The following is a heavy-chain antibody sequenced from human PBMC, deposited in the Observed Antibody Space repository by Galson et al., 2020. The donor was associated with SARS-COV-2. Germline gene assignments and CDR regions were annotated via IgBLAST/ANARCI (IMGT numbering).Heavy chain of an antibody. CDR1: GFTFSSYG. J-gene: IGHJ4*02. Sequence: GESLKISCAASGFTFSSYGMHWVRQAPGKGLEWVAVISYDGSNKYYADSVKGRFTISRDNSKNTLYLQMNSLRAEDTAVYYCARELLPRWGFDYWGQGTLVTVSS. CDR3: ARELLPRWGFDY. D-gene: IGHD2-15*01. CDR2: ISYDGSNK. V-gene: IGHV3-30*03.